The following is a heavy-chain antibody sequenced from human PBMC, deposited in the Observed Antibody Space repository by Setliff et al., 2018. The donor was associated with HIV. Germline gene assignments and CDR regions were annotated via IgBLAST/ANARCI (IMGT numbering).Heavy chain of an antibody. CDR2: ISSSSSTI. V-gene: IGHV3-48*01. CDR3: AKDRDCSGGSCYSEDFDY. CDR1: GDTFTRHA. D-gene: IGHD2-15*01. J-gene: IGHJ4*02. Sequence: SCKASGDTFTRHAMNWVRQAPGQGLEWVSYISSSSSTIYYADSVKGRFTISRDSSMNTLYLQMNSLRAEDTAVYYCAKDRDCSGGSCYSEDFDYWGQGTLVTVSS.